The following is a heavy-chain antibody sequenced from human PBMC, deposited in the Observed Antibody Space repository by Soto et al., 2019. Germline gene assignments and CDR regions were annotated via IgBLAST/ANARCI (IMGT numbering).Heavy chain of an antibody. D-gene: IGHD4-4*01. V-gene: IGHV1-18*01. J-gene: IGHJ6*03. CDR3: ACAGFSGVTNYYYYKDV. Sequence: ASVKVSCKASGYTFTSYGISWVRQAPGQGLEWMGWISAYNGNTNYAQKLQSRGTMTTDTCTSTAYMELRSLRSDDTAVYYCACAGFSGVTNYYYYKDVWGKGTTVTVSS. CDR2: ISAYNGNT. CDR1: GYTFTSYG.